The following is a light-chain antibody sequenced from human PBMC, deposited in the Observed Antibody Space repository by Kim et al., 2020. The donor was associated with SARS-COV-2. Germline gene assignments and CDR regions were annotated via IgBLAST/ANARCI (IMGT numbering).Light chain of an antibody. J-gene: IGLJ2*01. CDR1: SSNIGSNY. CDR2: RNN. CDR3: AAWDDSLSAVV. V-gene: IGLV1-47*01. Sequence: GQRVTISCSGSSSNIGSNYVYWYQQLPGTAPKLLIYRNNQRSSGVPDRFSGSKSGTSASLAISGLRSEDEADYYCAAWDDSLSAVVFGGGTQLTVL.